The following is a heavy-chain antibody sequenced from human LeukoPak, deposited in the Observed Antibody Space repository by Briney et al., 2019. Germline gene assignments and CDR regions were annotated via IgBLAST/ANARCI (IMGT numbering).Heavy chain of an antibody. Sequence: GGSLRLSCAASGFAFSTYSMNWVRQAPGKGLEWVSSVSRSSRFIFYADSVQGRFTISRDDATDSLFLQMNSLRAEDTAVYYCARVSDAFDYFFDSWGQGTLVTVSS. D-gene: IGHD5-12*01. CDR3: ARVSDAFDYFFDS. J-gene: IGHJ4*02. CDR2: VSRSSRFI. CDR1: GFAFSTYS. V-gene: IGHV3-21*01.